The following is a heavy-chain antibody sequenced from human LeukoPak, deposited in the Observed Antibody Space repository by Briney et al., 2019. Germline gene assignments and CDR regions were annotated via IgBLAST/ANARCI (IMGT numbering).Heavy chain of an antibody. V-gene: IGHV3-23*01. CDR1: GFTFSSYA. CDR3: AKAPELHCSGGSCYMYYFDY. CDR2: ISGGGGST. Sequence: GGSLRLSCAASGFTFSSYAMSWVRQAPGRGLECVSPISGGGGSTYYADSVKGRCTISRDNSKNTLYLQMNSLRAEDTAVYYCAKAPELHCSGGSCYMYYFDYWGQGTPVTVSS. D-gene: IGHD2-15*01. J-gene: IGHJ4*02.